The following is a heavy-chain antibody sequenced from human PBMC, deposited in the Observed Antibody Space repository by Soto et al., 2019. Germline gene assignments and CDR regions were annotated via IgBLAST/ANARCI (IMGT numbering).Heavy chain of an antibody. V-gene: IGHV3-21*01. CDR3: VRARSTDSRPDY. CDR1: GVTFSLYS. J-gene: IGHJ4*02. D-gene: IGHD3-22*01. CDR2: ITSSSSYI. Sequence: PGGSLRLSCAASGVTFSLYSMIWVRQAPGKGLEWVASITSSSSYIYYEDSLKGRFTISRDNAKNSLFLQLDSLRAEDTAVYFCVRARSTDSRPDYWGQGTLVTVSS.